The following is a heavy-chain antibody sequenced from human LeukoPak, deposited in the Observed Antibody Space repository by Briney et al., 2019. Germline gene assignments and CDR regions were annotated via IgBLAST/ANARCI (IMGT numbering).Heavy chain of an antibody. V-gene: IGHV4-59*08. CDR2: IYYSGST. J-gene: IGHJ4*02. Sequence: SETLSLTCTVSGGSISSYYWSWIRQPPGKGLEWSGYIYYSGSTNYNPSLKSRVTISVDTSKNQFPLKLSSVAAADTAVYYCARLWSGYDIDSDYWGQGTLVTVSS. CDR1: GGSISSYY. CDR3: ARLWSGYDIDSDY. D-gene: IGHD5-12*01.